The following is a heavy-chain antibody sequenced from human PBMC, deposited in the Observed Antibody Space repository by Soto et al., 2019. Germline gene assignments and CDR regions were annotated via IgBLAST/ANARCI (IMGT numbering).Heavy chain of an antibody. D-gene: IGHD2-15*01. CDR3: ARALGYCSGGSCYYGY. Sequence: GGSLRLSCAASGFTFSSYSMNWVRQAPGKGLEWVSYISSSSSTIYYADSVKGRFTISRDNAKNSLYLQMNSLRDEDTAVYYCARALGYCSGGSCYYGYWGQGTLVTVSS. CDR2: ISSSSSTI. J-gene: IGHJ4*02. CDR1: GFTFSSYS. V-gene: IGHV3-48*02.